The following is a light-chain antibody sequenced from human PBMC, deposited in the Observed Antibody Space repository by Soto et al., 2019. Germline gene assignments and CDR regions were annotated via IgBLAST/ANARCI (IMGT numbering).Light chain of an antibody. CDR2: GAS. V-gene: IGKV3-20*01. J-gene: IGKJ1*01. CDR3: QQYAYPPWT. CDR1: QSVTSTY. Sequence: DTVLTQSPGTLSFSPGERATLSCRASQSVTSTYLAWYQQKPGQAPRLLIYGASTRATGIPDRFSGGGSGTDFTLTISRLEPEDFAVYYCQQYAYPPWTFGHGTKVEIK.